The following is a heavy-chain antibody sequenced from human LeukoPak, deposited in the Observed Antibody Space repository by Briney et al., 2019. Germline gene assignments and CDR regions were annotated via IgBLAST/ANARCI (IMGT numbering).Heavy chain of an antibody. CDR1: GFTFSSYW. CDR2: INSDGSST. V-gene: IGHV3-74*01. D-gene: IGHD3-22*01. J-gene: IGHJ3*02. Sequence: GSLRLSFAASGFTFSSYWMHWVRQTPGKGLVWVSRINSDGSSTSYADSVKGRFTISRDNAKNTLYLQMNSLRAEDTAVYYCAREGVVIAPDAFDIWGQGTMVTVSS. CDR3: AREGVVIAPDAFDI.